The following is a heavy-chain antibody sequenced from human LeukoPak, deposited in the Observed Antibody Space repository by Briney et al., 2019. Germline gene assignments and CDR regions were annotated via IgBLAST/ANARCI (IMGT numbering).Heavy chain of an antibody. J-gene: IGHJ4*02. D-gene: IGHD3-3*01. CDR2: VTTYNGNT. V-gene: IGHV1-18*01. CDR3: ARGPYYDSWSGAGY. Sequence: ASVKVSCKASGYTFRDFGISWVRQAPGQGLEWMGWVTTYNGNTNYIQKLQGRVTMTTDTSTSTAYMELRSLRSDDTAVYYCARGPYYDSWSGAGYWGQGTLVTVSS. CDR1: GYTFRDFG.